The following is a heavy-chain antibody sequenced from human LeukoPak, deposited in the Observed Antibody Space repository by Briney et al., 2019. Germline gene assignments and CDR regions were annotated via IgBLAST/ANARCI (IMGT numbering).Heavy chain of an antibody. V-gene: IGHV4-59*02. CDR2: LSYTGKT. D-gene: IGHD3-22*01. CDR3: ARLKFYDSTGYSPGYYMDV. Sequence: SETLSLTCVVSGASVSSSHWNWIRQLPGKGLEWIGCLSYTGKTDYNPSLTSRVTMSLDSSKNQVSLKLRSVTAADTAVYYCARLKFYDSTGYSPGYYMDVWGKGTAVTVSS. CDR1: GASVSSSH. J-gene: IGHJ6*03.